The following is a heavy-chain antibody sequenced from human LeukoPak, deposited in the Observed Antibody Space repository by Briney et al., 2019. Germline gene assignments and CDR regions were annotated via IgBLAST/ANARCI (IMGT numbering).Heavy chain of an antibody. CDR1: GLTFSVSA. J-gene: IGHJ4*02. D-gene: IGHD6-19*01. V-gene: IGHV3-23*01. Sequence: GGSLRLSCAASGLTFSVSAMSWVRQAPGKGLEWVSAISGSGGRTYYADSVKGRFTISRDNAKNSLYLQMNSLRAEDTAVYYCAGDIAVAGTKGDYWGQGTLVTVSS. CDR3: AGDIAVAGTKGDY. CDR2: ISGSGGRT.